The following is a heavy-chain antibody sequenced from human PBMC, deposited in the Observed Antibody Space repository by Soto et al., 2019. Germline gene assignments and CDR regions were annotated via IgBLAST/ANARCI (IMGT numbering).Heavy chain of an antibody. CDR3: ARDEYPGTTVTNWFDP. CDR1: GFTFSSYA. J-gene: IGHJ5*02. D-gene: IGHD4-4*01. Sequence: GGSLRLSCAASGFTFSSYAMHWVRQAPGKGLEWVAVISYDGSNKYYADSVKGRFTISRDNSKNTLYLQMNSLRAEDTAVYYCARDEYPGTTVTNWFDPWGQGTLVTVSS. CDR2: ISYDGSNK. V-gene: IGHV3-30-3*01.